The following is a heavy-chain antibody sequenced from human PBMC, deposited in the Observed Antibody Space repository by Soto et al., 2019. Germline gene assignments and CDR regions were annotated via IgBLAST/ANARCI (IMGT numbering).Heavy chain of an antibody. CDR1: GGSISSGDYY. CDR2: IYYSGST. Sequence: QVQLQESGPGLVKPSQTLSLTCTVSGGSISSGDYYWTWIRQPPGKGLEWIGYIYYSGSTYYNPSLKSRVTVSVDTSKNQFSLKLSSVTAADTAVYYCARGVAGAGHFDYWGQGTLVTVSS. J-gene: IGHJ4*02. D-gene: IGHD6-13*01. V-gene: IGHV4-30-4*01. CDR3: ARGVAGAGHFDY.